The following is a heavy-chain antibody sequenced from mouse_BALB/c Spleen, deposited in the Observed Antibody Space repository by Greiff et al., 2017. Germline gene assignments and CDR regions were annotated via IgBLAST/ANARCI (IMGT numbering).Heavy chain of an antibody. CDR3: NDYGSSFDY. D-gene: IGHD1-1*01. J-gene: IGHJ2*01. CDR2: IDPENGDT. CDR1: GFNIKDYY. Sequence: EVQLQQSGAELVRSGASVKLSCTASGFNIKDYYMHWVKQRPEQGLEWIGWIDPENGDTEYAPKFQGKATMTADTSSNTAYLQLSSLTSEDTAVYYCNDYGSSFDYWGQGTTLTVSS. V-gene: IGHV14-4*02.